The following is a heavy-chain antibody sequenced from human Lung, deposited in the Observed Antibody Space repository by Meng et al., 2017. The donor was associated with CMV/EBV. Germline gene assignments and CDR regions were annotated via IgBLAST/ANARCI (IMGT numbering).Heavy chain of an antibody. CDR1: GFTFSRYW. CDR3: VRDGDHWNFDY. V-gene: IGHV3-74*01. D-gene: IGHD1-1*01. CDR2: IKTDGTYS. J-gene: IGHJ4*02. Sequence: ETLSLXCAASGFTFSRYWMHWVRQTPEKGLVWVSRIKTDGTYSNYADYVKGRFTISRDNARNTLYLQMNSLRGEDTAVYFCVRDGDHWNFDYWGQGTLVTVSS.